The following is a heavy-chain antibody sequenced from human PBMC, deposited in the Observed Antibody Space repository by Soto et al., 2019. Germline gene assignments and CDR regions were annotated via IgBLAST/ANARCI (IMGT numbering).Heavy chain of an antibody. J-gene: IGHJ4*02. Sequence: QITLKESGPTLVKPTQTLTLTCTFSGFSLSTIKLGVGWIRQPPGKALEWLAVIYWDDDKRYSPSLKSRLTIAQDTSKNQVVLTMTNMDPVDTATYYCAYGVHSVTNYVSLDYWGQGTLVTVSS. V-gene: IGHV2-5*02. CDR1: GFSLSTIKLG. CDR3: AYGVHSVTNYVSLDY. CDR2: IYWDDDK. D-gene: IGHD3-16*01.